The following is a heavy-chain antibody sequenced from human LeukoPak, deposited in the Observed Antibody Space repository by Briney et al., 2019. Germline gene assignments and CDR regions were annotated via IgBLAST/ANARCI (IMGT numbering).Heavy chain of an antibody. D-gene: IGHD3-9*01. Sequence: GGSPRLSCAASGFTVSSNYMSWVRQAPGKGLEWVSVIYSGGSTYYADSVKGRFTISRDNSKNTLYLQMNSLRAEDTAVYYCARGEAYYDILTGYSPFDYWGQGTLVTVSS. V-gene: IGHV3-66*01. CDR2: IYSGGST. CDR3: ARGEAYYDILTGYSPFDY. J-gene: IGHJ4*02. CDR1: GFTVSSNY.